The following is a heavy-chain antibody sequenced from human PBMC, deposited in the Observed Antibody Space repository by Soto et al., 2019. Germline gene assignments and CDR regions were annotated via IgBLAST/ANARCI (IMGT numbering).Heavy chain of an antibody. CDR3: ARARRGAPYYYTMDL. D-gene: IGHD3-10*01. Sequence: VQLVQSGAEVKKPGASVNVSCKASGFTFSSYAMTWVRQAPGKGLEWVSDISGSGGITYYADSVKGRFTISRDNSKNTLNLQMNSLRADDTAVYYCARARRGAPYYYTMDLWGQGTTVTVSS. CDR2: ISGSGGIT. V-gene: IGHV3-23*04. J-gene: IGHJ6*02. CDR1: GFTFSSYA.